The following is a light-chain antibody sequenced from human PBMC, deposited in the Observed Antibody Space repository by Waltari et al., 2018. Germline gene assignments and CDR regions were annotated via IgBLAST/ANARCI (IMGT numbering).Light chain of an antibody. CDR3: SSYTRSSTVV. V-gene: IGLV2-14*01. CDR2: EVS. J-gene: IGLJ2*01. CDR1: SSDVGGYDF. Sequence: QSALTQPASVSGSPGQSITISCTGTSSDVGGYDFVSWYQQHPGKAPNLMIYEVSNRPSGVSNRFSGSKSGNTASLTISGLQAEDEADYYCSSYTRSSTVVFGGGTKLTVL.